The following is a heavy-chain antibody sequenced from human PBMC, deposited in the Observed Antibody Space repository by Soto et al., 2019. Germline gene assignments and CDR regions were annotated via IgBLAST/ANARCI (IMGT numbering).Heavy chain of an antibody. Sequence: GASVKVSCKASGYTFTSYAMHWVRQAPGQRLEWMGWINAGNGNTKYSQKFQGRVTITRDTSASTAYMEPSSLRSEDTAVYYCARGAWRVTMVRGVMGLDAFDIWGQGTMVTVSS. V-gene: IGHV1-3*01. J-gene: IGHJ3*02. CDR2: INAGNGNT. CDR1: GYTFTSYA. D-gene: IGHD3-10*01. CDR3: ARGAWRVTMVRGVMGLDAFDI.